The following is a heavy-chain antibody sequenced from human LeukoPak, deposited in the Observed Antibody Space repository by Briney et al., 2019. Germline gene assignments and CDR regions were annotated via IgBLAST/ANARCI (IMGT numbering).Heavy chain of an antibody. CDR3: AREDDSSGYYFDY. CDR2: IYYSGST. CDR1: GGSISSYY. V-gene: IGHV4-59*01. D-gene: IGHD3-22*01. J-gene: IGHJ4*02. Sequence: PSETLSLTCTVSGGSISSYYWSWIRQPPGKGLEWIGYIYYSGSTNYNPSLKSRVTISVDTSKNQFSLKLSSVTAAEAAVYYCAREDDSSGYYFDYWGQGTLVTVSS.